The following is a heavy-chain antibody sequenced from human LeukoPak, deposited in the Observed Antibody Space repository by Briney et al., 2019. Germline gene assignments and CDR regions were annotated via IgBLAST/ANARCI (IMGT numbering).Heavy chain of an antibody. J-gene: IGHJ4*02. CDR3: ARDGLQGSIL. D-gene: IGHD4-11*01. Sequence: SETLSLTCTVSGTSISDYYWSWIRQPPGKGLEWIGYIYNSGSTTYNPSLKSRVTISVDTSKNQFSLRLRSVTAVDTAVYYCARDGLQGSILWGQGTLVTVSS. CDR1: GTSISDYY. CDR2: IYNSGST. V-gene: IGHV4-59*01.